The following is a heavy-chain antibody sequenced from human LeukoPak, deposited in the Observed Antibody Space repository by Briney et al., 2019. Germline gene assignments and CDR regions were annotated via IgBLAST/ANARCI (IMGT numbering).Heavy chain of an antibody. CDR2: INPKSGGT. V-gene: IGHV1-2*02. J-gene: IGHJ4*02. D-gene: IGHD3-22*01. CDR1: GYTFTGYY. Sequence: GASVKVSCKASGYTFTGYYMHWVRQAHGQGLEWMGWINPKSGGTNYAEKFQGRVTMTRDTSISTAYMELSSLRSDDTAIYYCARDGDSVMVDFDYWGQGTLVTVSS. CDR3: ARDGDSVMVDFDY.